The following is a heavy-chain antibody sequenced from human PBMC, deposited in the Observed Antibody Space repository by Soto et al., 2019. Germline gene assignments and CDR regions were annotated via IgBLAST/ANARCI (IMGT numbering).Heavy chain of an antibody. CDR2: VNGDGSST. Sequence: GGSLRLSCAASGFTFSNYWMHWVRQASGKGLVWVSRVNGDGSSTFYADSVKGRFTISRENAENTVFLQMNSLRGEDTAVYYCARDNWNTGRAQRTMVTGSS. V-gene: IGHV3-74*01. D-gene: IGHD1-20*01. CDR3: ARDNWNTG. CDR1: GFTFSNYW. J-gene: IGHJ3*01.